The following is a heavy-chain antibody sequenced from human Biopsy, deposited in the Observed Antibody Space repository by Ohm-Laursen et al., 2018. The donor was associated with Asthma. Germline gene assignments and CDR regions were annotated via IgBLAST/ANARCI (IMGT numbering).Heavy chain of an antibody. CDR2: INVYNGNT. Sequence: GPVKVSCKTSGYTFNSAGITWVRQAPGQGLEWMGWINVYNGNTKVAQKLQDRVTMITDTSTSTAYMELRSLRSDDTAVYFCARAVDYSHYYGIDVWGQGTTVTVS. CDR3: ARAVDYSHYYGIDV. CDR1: GYTFNSAG. D-gene: IGHD3-10*01. V-gene: IGHV1-18*01. J-gene: IGHJ6*02.